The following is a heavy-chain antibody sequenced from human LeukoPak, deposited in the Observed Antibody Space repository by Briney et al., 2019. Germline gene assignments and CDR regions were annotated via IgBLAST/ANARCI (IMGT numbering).Heavy chain of an antibody. CDR3: VKGGGYSGYGMDV. CDR2: IIPIFGTA. J-gene: IGHJ6*02. D-gene: IGHD2-15*01. V-gene: IGHV1-69*01. CDR1: GGTFSSYA. Sequence: SVKVSCKASGGTFSSYAISWVRQAPGQGLEWMGGIIPIFGTANYAQKFQGRVTITADESTSTAHMELNSLRAEDTAVYYCVKGGGYSGYGMDVWGQGTTVTVSS.